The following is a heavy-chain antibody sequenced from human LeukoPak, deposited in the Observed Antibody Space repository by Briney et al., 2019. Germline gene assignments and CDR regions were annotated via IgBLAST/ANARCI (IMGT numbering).Heavy chain of an antibody. J-gene: IGHJ4*02. CDR2: IYYSGST. CDR1: GGSVSSGSYY. D-gene: IGHD1-1*01. Sequence: SETLSLTCTVSGGSVSSGSYYWSWIRQPPGKGLEWIGYIYYSGSTNYNPSLKSRVTISVDTSKNQFSLKLSSVTAADTAVYYCARAVGLERRPYYFDYWGQGTLVTVSS. V-gene: IGHV4-61*01. CDR3: ARAVGLERRPYYFDY.